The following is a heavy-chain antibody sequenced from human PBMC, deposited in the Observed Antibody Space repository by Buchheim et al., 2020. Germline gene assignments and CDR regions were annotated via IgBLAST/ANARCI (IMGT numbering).Heavy chain of an antibody. D-gene: IGHD1-7*01. V-gene: IGHV4-4*02. CDR3: ARDRKDWNYVSSWFDP. CDR2: IYHSGST. CDR1: GGSISSSNW. J-gene: IGHJ5*02. Sequence: QVQLQESGPGLVKPSGTLSLTCAVSGGSISSSNWWSWVRQPPGKGLEWIGEIYHSGSTNYNPSLKNRVTLSVAKSKNQFSLKLSSVTAADTAVYYCARDRKDWNYVSSWFDPWGQGTL.